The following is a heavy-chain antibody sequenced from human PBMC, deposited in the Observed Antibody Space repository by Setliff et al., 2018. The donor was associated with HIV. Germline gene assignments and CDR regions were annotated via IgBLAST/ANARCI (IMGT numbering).Heavy chain of an antibody. CDR2: INHSGST. D-gene: IGHD3-22*01. CDR3: ARDPKHRSSGDLEY. J-gene: IGHJ4*02. CDR1: GESFSGYC. V-gene: IGHV4-34*01. Sequence: PSETLSLTSAVYGESFSGYCWSWIRQPPGKGLEWIGEINHSGSTNYNPSLKSRVTITVDTSKNQFSLNLTSVTAAATAVYYCARDPKHRSSGDLEYWSQGTLVTVSS.